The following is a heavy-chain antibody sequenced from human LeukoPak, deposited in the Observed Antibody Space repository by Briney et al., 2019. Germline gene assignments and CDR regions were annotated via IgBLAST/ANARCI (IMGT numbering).Heavy chain of an antibody. Sequence: GGSLRLSCAASGFTFSSYSMNWVRQAPGKGLEWVSSISSSSSYINYADSVKGRFTISRDNAKNSLYLQMNSLRAEDTAVYYCARATGGDYVPYWGQGTLVTVSS. CDR3: ARATGGDYVPY. CDR2: ISSSSSYI. V-gene: IGHV3-21*01. J-gene: IGHJ4*02. D-gene: IGHD4-17*01. CDR1: GFTFSSYS.